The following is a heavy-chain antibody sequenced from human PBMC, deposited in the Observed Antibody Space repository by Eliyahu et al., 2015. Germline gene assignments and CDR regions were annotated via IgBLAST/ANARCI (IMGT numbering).Heavy chain of an antibody. Sequence: EVQLLESGGGLVQPGGSLRLSCAGXGFIFSYSGMXWVRQAPGKGLEWVSGISGSGGGTYYADPVKGRFTISRDNXKNTLYLQMNSLRAEDTAIYYCSRDQYSSSWKDAXDFWGQGTMVTVSS. CDR3: SRDQYSSSWKDAXDF. D-gene: IGHD6-13*01. CDR1: GFIFSYSG. CDR2: ISGSGGGT. J-gene: IGHJ3*01. V-gene: IGHV3-23*01.